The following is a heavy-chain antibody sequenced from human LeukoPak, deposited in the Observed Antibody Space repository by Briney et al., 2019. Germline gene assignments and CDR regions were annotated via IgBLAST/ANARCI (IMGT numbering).Heavy chain of an antibody. V-gene: IGHV3-30-3*01. CDR2: ISYDGSNK. CDR1: GFTFSSYA. D-gene: IGHD6-13*01. Sequence: QPGGSLRLSCAASGFTFSSYAMPWVRQAPGKGLEWVAVISYDGSNKYYADSVKGRFTISRDNSKNTLYLQMNSLRAEDTAVYYCARSQQLVSSYYYYYGMDVWGQGTTVTVSS. J-gene: IGHJ6*02. CDR3: ARSQQLVSSYYYYYGMDV.